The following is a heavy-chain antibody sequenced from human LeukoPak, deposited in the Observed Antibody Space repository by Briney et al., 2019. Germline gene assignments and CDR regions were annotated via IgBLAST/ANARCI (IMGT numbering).Heavy chain of an antibody. Sequence: SETLSLTCAVYGGSFSGYYWSWIRQPPGKGLEWIGEINHSGSTNYNSSLKSRVTISVDTSKNQFSLKLSSVTAADTAVYYCAKNGQSGFSFDPRGQGTLVTVSS. CDR1: GGSFSGYY. V-gene: IGHV4-34*01. CDR3: AKNGQSGFSFDP. D-gene: IGHD3-3*01. CDR2: INHSGST. J-gene: IGHJ5*02.